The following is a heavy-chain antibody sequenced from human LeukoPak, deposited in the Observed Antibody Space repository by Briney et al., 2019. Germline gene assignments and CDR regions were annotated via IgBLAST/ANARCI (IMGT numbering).Heavy chain of an antibody. Sequence: SVKVSCKASGGTFSSSAISWVRQAPGQGLEWMGRIIPILGIANYAQKFQGRVTTAYMELSSLRSEDTAVYYCARAHQQSGYGARYWGQGTLVTVSS. V-gene: IGHV1-69*04. CDR1: GGTFSSSA. CDR2: IIPILGIA. J-gene: IGHJ4*02. CDR3: ARAHQQSGYGARY. D-gene: IGHD5-12*01.